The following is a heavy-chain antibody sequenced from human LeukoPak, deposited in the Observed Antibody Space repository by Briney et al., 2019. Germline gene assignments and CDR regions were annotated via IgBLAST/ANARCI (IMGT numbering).Heavy chain of an antibody. Sequence: PGGSLRFSCAASGFTFNSYVMSWVRQAPGKGLEWVSAISGSGGSAYYADSVKGRFTISRDNSKNTLYLQMNSLRAEDTAVYFCAKRGPAGAGKSPDYFEYWGQGTLVTVSS. CDR1: GFTFNSYV. J-gene: IGHJ4*02. CDR3: AKRGPAGAGKSPDYFEY. V-gene: IGHV3-23*01. D-gene: IGHD6-19*01. CDR2: ISGSGGSA.